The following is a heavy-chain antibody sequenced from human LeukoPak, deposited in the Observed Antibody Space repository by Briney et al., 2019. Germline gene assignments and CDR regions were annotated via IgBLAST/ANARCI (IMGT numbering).Heavy chain of an antibody. Sequence: GGSLRLSCAASGFTFSDYYMSWIRQAPGKGLEWVSYIRSSGSTIYYTDSVKGRFTISRDNAKNSLYLQMNSLRAEDTAVYYCARDPFSIPRAVAGTGSDYWGQGTLVTVSS. CDR3: ARDPFSIPRAVAGTGSDY. CDR1: GFTFSDYY. CDR2: IRSSGSTI. D-gene: IGHD6-19*01. J-gene: IGHJ4*02. V-gene: IGHV3-11*04.